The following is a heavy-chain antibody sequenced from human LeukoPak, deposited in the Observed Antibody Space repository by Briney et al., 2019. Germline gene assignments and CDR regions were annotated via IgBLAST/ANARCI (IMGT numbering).Heavy chain of an antibody. J-gene: IGHJ6*04. D-gene: IGHD6-6*01. V-gene: IGHV3-23*01. CDR1: GFTFSNQA. CDR3: AKGGASSPYTYIDV. CDR2: IGDSGGST. Sequence: GGSMRLSCAAYGFTFSNQAMSWGRQAPGKGLEWVSVIGDSGGSTYYADSVKGRFTISRDNSKNTLYLQMNSLRADDTAVYHCAKGGASSPYTYIDVWGKGTTVIVSS.